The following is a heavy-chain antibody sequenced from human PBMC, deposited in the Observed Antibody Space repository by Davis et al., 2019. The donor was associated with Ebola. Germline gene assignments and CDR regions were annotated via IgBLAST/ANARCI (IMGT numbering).Heavy chain of an antibody. D-gene: IGHD6-13*01. V-gene: IGHV3-23*01. CDR1: GFTFSSYA. Sequence: PGGSLRLSCAASGFTFSSYAMSWVRQAPGKGLEWVSAISGSGGSTYYADSVKGRFTISRDNAKNTLYLQMNSLRAEDTAVYYCAKDIDSRRTYYYMDVWGKGTTVTVSS. J-gene: IGHJ6*03. CDR3: AKDIDSRRTYYYMDV. CDR2: ISGSGGST.